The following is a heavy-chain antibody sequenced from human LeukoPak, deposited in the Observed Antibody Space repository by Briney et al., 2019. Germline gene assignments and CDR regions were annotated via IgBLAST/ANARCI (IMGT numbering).Heavy chain of an antibody. CDR2: FDPEDGET. CDR1: GYTLTELS. CDR3: ARAPSMVRGVNYYYMDV. J-gene: IGHJ6*03. D-gene: IGHD3-10*01. Sequence: ASVKVSCKVSGYTLTELSMHWVRQAPGKGLEWMGGFDPEDGETIYAQKFQGRVTMTEDTSTDTAYMELSSLRSEDTAVYYCARAPSMVRGVNYYYMDVWGKGTTVTISS. V-gene: IGHV1-24*01.